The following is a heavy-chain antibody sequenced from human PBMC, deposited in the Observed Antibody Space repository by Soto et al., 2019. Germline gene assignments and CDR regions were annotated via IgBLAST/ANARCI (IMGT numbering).Heavy chain of an antibody. CDR2: MNPNSGNT. Sequence: ASVKVSCKASGYTFTSYDINWVRQATGQGLEWMGWMNPNSGNTGYAQKFQGRVTMTRNTSISTAYMELSSLRSEDTAVYYCARCSADYDFWSGYYYYYYYMDVWGKGTTVTVSS. CDR1: GYTFTSYD. CDR3: ARCSADYDFWSGYYYYYYYMDV. V-gene: IGHV1-8*01. D-gene: IGHD3-3*01. J-gene: IGHJ6*03.